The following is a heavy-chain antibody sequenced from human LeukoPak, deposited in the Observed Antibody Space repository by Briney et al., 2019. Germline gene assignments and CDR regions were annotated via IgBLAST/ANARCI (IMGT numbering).Heavy chain of an antibody. CDR3: AIDSTINYYYYYMEV. CDR1: GGTFSSYA. D-gene: IGHD2-2*01. V-gene: IGHV1-69*05. CDR2: IIPIFGTA. J-gene: IGHJ6*03. Sequence: SVKLSCKASGGTFSSYAISWVRQAPGQGLEWMGGIIPIFGTANYAQKFQGRVTITTDESTSTAYMELSSLRSEDTAVYYCAIDSTINYYYYYMEVWGKGTTVTASS.